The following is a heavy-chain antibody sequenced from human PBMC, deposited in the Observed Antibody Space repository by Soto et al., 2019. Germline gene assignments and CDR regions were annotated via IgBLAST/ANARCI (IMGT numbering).Heavy chain of an antibody. Sequence: VKVSCKASGGTFSSYAISWVRQAPGQGLEWMGGIIPIFGTANYAQKFQGRVTITADKSTSTAYMELSSLRSEDTAVYYCARDLTVYGAESWFDPWGQGTLVTVSS. CDR2: IIPIFGTA. CDR3: ARDLTVYGAESWFDP. J-gene: IGHJ5*02. V-gene: IGHV1-69*06. CDR1: GGTFSSYA. D-gene: IGHD4-17*01.